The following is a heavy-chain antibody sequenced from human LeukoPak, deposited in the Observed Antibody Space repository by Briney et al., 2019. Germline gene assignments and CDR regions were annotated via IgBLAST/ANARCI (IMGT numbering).Heavy chain of an antibody. V-gene: IGHV4-39*07. D-gene: IGHD3-10*01. CDR3: ARGTRDYYGMDV. CDR1: GGSISSSSYF. CDR2: IYHSGIT. Sequence: SETLSLTRSVSGGSISSSSYFWAWVRQPPGRGLEWIGEIYHSGITYYNPSLKSRVTISIDKSNNQFSLDLSSVTAADTAVYYCARGTRDYYGMDVWGQGTTVTVSS. J-gene: IGHJ6*02.